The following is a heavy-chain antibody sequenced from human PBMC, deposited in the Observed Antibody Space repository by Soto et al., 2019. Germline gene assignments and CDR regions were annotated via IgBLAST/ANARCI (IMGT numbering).Heavy chain of an antibody. CDR1: GYSFASYW. D-gene: IGHD3-3*01. V-gene: IGHV5-10-1*01. CDR2: IDPTDSYT. CDR3: ARPSRITIFGVTDYAMDV. J-gene: IGHJ6*02. Sequence: PGGSLKISCNGSGYSFASYWINWVRQMPWKGLEWMGRIDPTDSYTNYSPSFQGHVIISVDKSISTAYLQWSSLKASDTAMYYCARPSRITIFGVTDYAMDVWGQGTTVTVSS.